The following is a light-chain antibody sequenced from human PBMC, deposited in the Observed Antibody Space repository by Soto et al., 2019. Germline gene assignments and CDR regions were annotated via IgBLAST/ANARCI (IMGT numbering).Light chain of an antibody. J-gene: IGLJ2*01. Sequence: QSVLTQPPSASGTPGQRVTISCSGSSSNIGSNTVNWYQQLPGTAPKLLIYSNNQRPSGVPDRLSGSKSGTSASLAISGLQSEDEDDYYCAAWDDSLNGHVVFGGGTQLTVL. CDR3: AAWDDSLNGHVV. CDR2: SNN. CDR1: SSNIGSNT. V-gene: IGLV1-44*01.